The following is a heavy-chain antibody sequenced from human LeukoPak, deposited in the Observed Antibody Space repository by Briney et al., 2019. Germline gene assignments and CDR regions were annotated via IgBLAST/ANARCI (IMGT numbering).Heavy chain of an antibody. CDR1: GLTVSSNS. D-gene: IGHD3-10*01. Sequence: PGGSLRLSCAASGLTVSSNSMSWVRQAPGKGLEWVANIKQDGSEKYYVDSVKGRFTISRDNAKNSLYLQMNSLRAEDTAVYYCANLREYYGSADVDKPYYYYYYMDVWGKGTTVTVSS. V-gene: IGHV3-7*01. J-gene: IGHJ6*03. CDR3: ANLREYYGSADVDKPYYYYYYMDV. CDR2: IKQDGSEK.